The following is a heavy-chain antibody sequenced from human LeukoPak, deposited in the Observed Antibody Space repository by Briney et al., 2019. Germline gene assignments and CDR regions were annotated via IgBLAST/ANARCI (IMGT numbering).Heavy chain of an antibody. D-gene: IGHD2-2*01. J-gene: IGHJ4*02. V-gene: IGHV4-34*01. CDR3: ARGQEQAPIHCISTSCYWVH. Sequence: SETLSLTCAVYGGSFSGYYWSWIRQPPGKGLEWIGEINHSGSTNYNPSLKSRVTISVDTSKNHFSLKLTSVTAADTAVYYCARGQEQAPIHCISTSCYWVHWGQGTLVTVSS. CDR2: INHSGST. CDR1: GGSFSGYY.